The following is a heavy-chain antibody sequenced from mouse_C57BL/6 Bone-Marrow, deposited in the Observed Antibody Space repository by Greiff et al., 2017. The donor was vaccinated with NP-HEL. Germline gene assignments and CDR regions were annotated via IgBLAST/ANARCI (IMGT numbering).Heavy chain of an antibody. Sequence: QVQLQQPGAELVKPGASVKLSCKASGYTFTSYWMHWVKQRPGQGLEWIGMIHPNSGSTNYNEKFKSKATLTVDKSSSTAYMQLSSLTSEDSAVYYCARLLYYDRAWFAYWGQGTLVTVSA. D-gene: IGHD2-4*01. V-gene: IGHV1-64*01. CDR1: GYTFTSYW. CDR2: IHPNSGST. J-gene: IGHJ3*01. CDR3: ARLLYYDRAWFAY.